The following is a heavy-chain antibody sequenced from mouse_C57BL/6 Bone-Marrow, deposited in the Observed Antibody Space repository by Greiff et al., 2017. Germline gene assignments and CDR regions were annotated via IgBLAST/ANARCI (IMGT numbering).Heavy chain of an antibody. CDR3: TLYSTQAWFAY. CDR1: GYNIKDDY. J-gene: IGHJ3*01. V-gene: IGHV14-4*01. Sequence: EVQLQQSGAELVRPGASVKLSCTASGYNIKDDYMHWVKQRPEQGLEWIGWIDPENGDTEYASKFAGKATITADTSSHTAYLHLSSLTSEDSAVYYCTLYSTQAWFAYWGQGTLVTVSA. D-gene: IGHD2-5*01. CDR2: IDPENGDT.